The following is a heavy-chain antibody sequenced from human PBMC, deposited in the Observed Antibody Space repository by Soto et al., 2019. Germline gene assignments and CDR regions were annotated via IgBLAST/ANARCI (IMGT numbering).Heavy chain of an antibody. CDR2: ISYDGSNK. J-gene: IGHJ4*02. D-gene: IGHD6-19*01. V-gene: IGHV3-30*18. CDR3: AKDFRAIWMSSGWYGGGYFDY. Sequence: GGSLRLSCAASGFTFSSYGMHWVRQAPGKGLEWVAVISYDGSNKYYADSVKGRFTISRDNSKNTLYLQMNSLRAEDTAVYYCAKDFRAIWMSSGWYGGGYFDYWGQGTLVTVSS. CDR1: GFTFSSYG.